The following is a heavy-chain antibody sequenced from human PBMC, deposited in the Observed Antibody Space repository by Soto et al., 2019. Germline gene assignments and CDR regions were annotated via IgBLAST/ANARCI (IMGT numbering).Heavy chain of an antibody. CDR3: AKGRGYSGYFNGETDS. V-gene: IGHV3-30*04. Sequence: QVQLVESGGGVVQPGGSLRLSCAASGLPFSSYAVQWVRQAPGKGLEWGAIISYDGRDEDYADSVKGRFTISRDNSRSTLYLQMNSLRPEDTAVYYCAKGRGYSGYFNGETDSWGQGILVTVSS. CDR2: ISYDGRDE. CDR1: GLPFSSYA. D-gene: IGHD5-12*01. J-gene: IGHJ4*02.